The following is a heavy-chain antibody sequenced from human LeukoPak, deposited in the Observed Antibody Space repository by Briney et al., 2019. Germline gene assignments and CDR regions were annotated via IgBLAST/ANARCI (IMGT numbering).Heavy chain of an antibody. CDR3: ARDRSTVAGTNYYYGMDV. J-gene: IGHJ6*02. Sequence: SLRLXXXASGXTFSSYAMHWVRQAPGKGLEWVAVISYDGSNKYYADSVKGRFTISRDNSKDTLYLQMNSLRAEDTAVYYCARDRSTVAGTNYYYGMDVWGQGTTVTVSS. CDR1: GXTFSSYA. CDR2: ISYDGSNK. V-gene: IGHV3-30*04. D-gene: IGHD6-19*01.